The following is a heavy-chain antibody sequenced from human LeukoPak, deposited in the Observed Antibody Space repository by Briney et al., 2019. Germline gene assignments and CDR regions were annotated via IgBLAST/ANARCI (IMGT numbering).Heavy chain of an antibody. CDR1: GFTFSNYW. Sequence: GSLRLSCAASGFTFSNYWMSWVRQAPGKGLEWVANIKKDGSEKYYVDSVKGRFTISRDNAKNSLYLQMNSLRAEDTAVYYCAKDRFFYDSGSKANWGQGTLVTVSS. J-gene: IGHJ4*02. CDR3: AKDRFFYDSGSKAN. D-gene: IGHD3-22*01. V-gene: IGHV3-7*04. CDR2: IKKDGSEK.